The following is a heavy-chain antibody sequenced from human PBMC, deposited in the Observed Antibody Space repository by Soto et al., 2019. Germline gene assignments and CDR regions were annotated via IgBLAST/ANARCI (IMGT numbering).Heavy chain of an antibody. J-gene: IGHJ1*01. V-gene: IGHV4-31*03. CDR2: IYYSGST. CDR3: ARDPAGVGDSDFQH. CDR1: GGSICSGGYY. D-gene: IGHD3-16*01. Sequence: SETLSLTCTVSGGSICSGGYYWSWIRQHPGKGLEWIGYIYYSGSTYYNPSLKSRVTISVDTSKNQFSLKLSSVTAADTAVYYCARDPAGVGDSDFQHWGQGTLVT.